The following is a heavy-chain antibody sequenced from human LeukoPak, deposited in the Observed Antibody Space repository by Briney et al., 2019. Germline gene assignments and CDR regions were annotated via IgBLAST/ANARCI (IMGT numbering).Heavy chain of an antibody. V-gene: IGHV3-11*01. Sequence: GGSLRLSCAASGFTFSDYYMSWIRQAPGKGLEWVSYISSSGSTIYYADSVKGRFTISRDNSKNTLYLQMNSLRAEDTAVYYCARTYGSGTYYFDYWGQGTLVTVSS. J-gene: IGHJ4*02. D-gene: IGHD3-10*01. CDR3: ARTYGSGTYYFDY. CDR1: GFTFSDYY. CDR2: ISSSGSTI.